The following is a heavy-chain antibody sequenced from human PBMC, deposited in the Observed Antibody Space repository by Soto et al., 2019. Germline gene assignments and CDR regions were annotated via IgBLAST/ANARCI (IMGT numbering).Heavy chain of an antibody. CDR1: GFTFSNYA. V-gene: IGHV3-23*01. CDR2: LSDGGGST. Sequence: EVQLLESGGGLVQPGGSLRLSCAASGFTFSNYAMSWVRQAPGKGLEWVSGLSDGGGSTFYADSVKGRFTISRDNSKNTLYLQMNSLRAEDTAVYYCARGPRGTMVRGGDDAFDIWGQGTMVTVSS. J-gene: IGHJ3*02. CDR3: ARGPRGTMVRGGDDAFDI. D-gene: IGHD3-10*01.